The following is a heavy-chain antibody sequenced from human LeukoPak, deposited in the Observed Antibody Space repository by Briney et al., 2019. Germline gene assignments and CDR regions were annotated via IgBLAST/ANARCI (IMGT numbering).Heavy chain of an antibody. J-gene: IGHJ3*02. D-gene: IGHD3-22*01. Sequence: ASVKVSCKASGYTFTGYYMHWVRQAPGQGLEWMGRINPNSGGTNYAQKFQGGVTMTRDTSISTAYMELSRLRSDDTAVYYCARGPDNYYDSSGYYSDAFDIWGQGTMVTVSS. V-gene: IGHV1-2*06. CDR2: INPNSGGT. CDR1: GYTFTGYY. CDR3: ARGPDNYYDSSGYYSDAFDI.